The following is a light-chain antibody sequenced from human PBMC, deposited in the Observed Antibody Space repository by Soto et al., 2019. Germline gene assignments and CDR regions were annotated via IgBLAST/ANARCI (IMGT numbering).Light chain of an antibody. Sequence: SSELTQSPSVSVAPGQTVSITCGGSSIGSKSVHWYQQKPRQAPVLVVYDDSDRRSGIAERFSGSNSGNTATLTITRVEAGDEADYHCQVWDTRSEHYVFGAGTKLTVL. V-gene: IGLV3-21*02. J-gene: IGLJ1*01. CDR2: DDS. CDR3: QVWDTRSEHYV. CDR1: SIGSKS.